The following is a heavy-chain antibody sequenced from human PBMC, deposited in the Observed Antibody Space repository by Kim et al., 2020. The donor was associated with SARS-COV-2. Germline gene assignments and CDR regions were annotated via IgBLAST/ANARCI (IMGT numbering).Heavy chain of an antibody. V-gene: IGHV4-4*02. CDR3: ARAYYSSGWYRVGMDV. J-gene: IGHJ6*02. Sequence: SETLSLTCAVSGGSISSSNWWSWVRQPPGKGLEWIGEIYHSGSTNYNPSLKSRVTISVDKSKNQFSLKLSSVTAADTAVYYCARAYYSSGWYRVGMDVWGQGTTVTVSS. D-gene: IGHD6-19*01. CDR2: IYHSGST. CDR1: GGSISSSNW.